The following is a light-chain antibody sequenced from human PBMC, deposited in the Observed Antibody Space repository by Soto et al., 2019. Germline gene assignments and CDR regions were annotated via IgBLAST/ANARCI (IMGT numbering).Light chain of an antibody. CDR2: DVT. CDR3: CSYAGSNYV. CDR1: SSDVGGYKY. V-gene: IGLV2-23*02. Sequence: QSALTQPASVSGSPGQSITISCTGTSSDVGGYKYVSWYQQHPGKAPKLMIYDVTKRPSGVSNRFSGSKSGDTASLTISGLQAEDEADYYCCSYAGSNYVFGTGTKVTVL. J-gene: IGLJ1*01.